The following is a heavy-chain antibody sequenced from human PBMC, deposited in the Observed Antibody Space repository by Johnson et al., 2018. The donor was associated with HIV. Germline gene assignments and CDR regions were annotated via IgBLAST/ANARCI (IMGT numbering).Heavy chain of an antibody. D-gene: IGHD6-13*01. J-gene: IGHJ3*02. CDR3: ARDHLSSRGAFDI. V-gene: IGHV3-20*04. CDR1: GFTVSTNY. Sequence: VQLVESGGGLVHPGGYLRLSCAASGFTVSTNYMSWVRQVPGKGLEGVSGINWNGGSIGYADSVKGRFTISRDNAKKSLYLQMNSLRAEDTALYYCARDHLSSRGAFDIWGQGTMVTVSS. CDR2: INWNGGSI.